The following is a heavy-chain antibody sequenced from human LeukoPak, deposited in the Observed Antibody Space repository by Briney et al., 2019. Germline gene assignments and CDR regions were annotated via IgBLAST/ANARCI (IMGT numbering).Heavy chain of an antibody. J-gene: IGHJ5*02. CDR3: ARRSDWFDP. V-gene: IGHV4-39*01. CDR2: IYYSGST. Sequence: PSETLSLTCTVSGGSISSSYYWGWIRQPPGKGLEWIGSIYYSGSTYYNPSLKSRVTISVDTSKNQFSLKLSSVTAADTAVYYCARRSDWFDPWGQGTLVTVSS. CDR1: GGSISSSYY.